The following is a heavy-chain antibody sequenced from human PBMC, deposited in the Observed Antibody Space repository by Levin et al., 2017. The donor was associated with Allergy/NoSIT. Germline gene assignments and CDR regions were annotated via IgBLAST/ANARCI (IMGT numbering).Heavy chain of an antibody. CDR2: ITGGGFNT. CDR1: GFSISEYA. J-gene: IGHJ3*01. Sequence: GGSLRLSCAVSGFSISEYAMAWVRQAPGKGLEWVSEITGGGFNTYYGDSVKGRFTVSKDDSKDMLYLDLSSLRVEDMAVYYCAKKQGGTSGFSFDVWGQGTMVTVSS. CDR3: AKKQGGTSGFSFDV. V-gene: IGHV3-23*01. D-gene: IGHD1/OR15-1a*01.